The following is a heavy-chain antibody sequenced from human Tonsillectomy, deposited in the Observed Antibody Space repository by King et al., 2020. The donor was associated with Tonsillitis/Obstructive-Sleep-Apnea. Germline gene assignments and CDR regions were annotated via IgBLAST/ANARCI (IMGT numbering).Heavy chain of an antibody. CDR2: INHSGST. V-gene: IGHV4-34*01. J-gene: IGHJ4*02. D-gene: IGHD3-3*01. CDR1: GGSCIGYY. Sequence: VQLQQWGAGLLKPSETLSLTCAVYGGSCIGYYWSGIRQPPGKGLEGIGEINHSGSTNYNPSLKSRVTISVDTSKTQFSLKLRSVTAADTAVYYCASYHWVLRFLEWSTSFDYWGQGTLVTVSS. CDR3: ASYHWVLRFLEWSTSFDY.